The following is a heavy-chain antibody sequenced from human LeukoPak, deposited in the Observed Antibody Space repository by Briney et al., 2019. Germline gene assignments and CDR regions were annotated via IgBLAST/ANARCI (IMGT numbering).Heavy chain of an antibody. CDR2: INHSGST. J-gene: IGHJ3*02. Sequence: SETLSLTCAVYGGSFSGYYWSWIRQPPGKGLEWIGEINHSGSTNYNPSLKSRVTISVDTSKNQFSLKLSSVTAADTAVYYCARDSPKSHAFDIWGQGTMVTVSS. V-gene: IGHV4-34*01. CDR3: ARDSPKSHAFDI. D-gene: IGHD2-21*01. CDR1: GGSFSGYY.